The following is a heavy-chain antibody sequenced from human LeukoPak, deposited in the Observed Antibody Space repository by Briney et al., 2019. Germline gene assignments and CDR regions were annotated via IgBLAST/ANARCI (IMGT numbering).Heavy chain of an antibody. D-gene: IGHD1-26*01. CDR1: GGTFSSYA. J-gene: IGHJ4*02. V-gene: IGHV1-69*04. CDR2: IIPILGIA. Sequence: SVKVSCKASGGTFSSYAISWVRQAPGQGLEWMGRIIPILGIANYAQKFQGRVTITADKSTSTAYMELSSLRSEDTAVYYCAREIVGARPPGMDYSFDYWGQGTLVTVSS. CDR3: AREIVGARPPGMDYSFDY.